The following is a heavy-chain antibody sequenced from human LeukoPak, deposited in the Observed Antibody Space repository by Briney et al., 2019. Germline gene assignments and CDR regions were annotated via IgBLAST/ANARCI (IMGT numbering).Heavy chain of an antibody. CDR2: ISSSSNYI. J-gene: IGHJ4*02. CDR3: AKEIYGGSGTPLFDY. CDR1: GFTFSSYT. V-gene: IGHV3-21*01. Sequence: GGSLRLSCAASGFTFSSYTMNWVRQAPGKGLEWVSSISSSSNYIYYADSVKGRFTISRDNSKNTLYLQMNSLRAEDTAVYYCAKEIYGGSGTPLFDYWGQGTLVTVSS. D-gene: IGHD3-10*01.